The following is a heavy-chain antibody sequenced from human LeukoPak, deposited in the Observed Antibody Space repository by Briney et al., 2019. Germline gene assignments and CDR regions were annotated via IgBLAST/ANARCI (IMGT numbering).Heavy chain of an antibody. J-gene: IGHJ6*02. D-gene: IGHD1-26*01. CDR1: GFTFSSYA. CDR2: ISYDGSNK. Sequence: GRSLRLSCAASGFTFSSYAMHWVRQAPGKGLEWVAVISYDGSNKYYADSVKGRFTISRDNSKNTLYLQMNSLRADDTAVYYCARAPLRVGATGYYYYYGMDVWGQGTTVTVSS. V-gene: IGHV3-30-3*01. CDR3: ARAPLRVGATGYYYYYGMDV.